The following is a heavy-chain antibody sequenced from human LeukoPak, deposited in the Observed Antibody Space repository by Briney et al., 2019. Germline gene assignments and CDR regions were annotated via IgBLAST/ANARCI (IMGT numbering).Heavy chain of an antibody. CDR1: GFTFSDS. J-gene: IGHJ4*02. CDR2: IGIDSGNT. CDR3: ARDYKYAFYN. Sequence: GGSLRLSCAASGFTFSDSMNWVRQAPGKGLEWISYIGIDSGNTNYADSVKGRFTISGDKAKNSLYLQMNSLRVEDTAVYYCARDYKYAFYNWGQGTLGTVSS. D-gene: IGHD5-24*01. V-gene: IGHV3-48*01.